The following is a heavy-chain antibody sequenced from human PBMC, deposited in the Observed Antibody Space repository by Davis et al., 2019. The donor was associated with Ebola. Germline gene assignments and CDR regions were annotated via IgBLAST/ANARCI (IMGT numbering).Heavy chain of an antibody. J-gene: IGHJ4*02. CDR2: INWNGGSS. V-gene: IGHV3-20*04. D-gene: IGHD1-26*01. CDR3: ATLPGYY. CDR1: GFTFDDYA. Sequence: ESLKISCAASGFTFDDYAMTWVRQAPGKGLEWVFGINWNGGSSGYADSVKGRFTISRDNAKNTLYLQMNNLRVEDTAVYYCATLPGYYWGQGTLVTVSS.